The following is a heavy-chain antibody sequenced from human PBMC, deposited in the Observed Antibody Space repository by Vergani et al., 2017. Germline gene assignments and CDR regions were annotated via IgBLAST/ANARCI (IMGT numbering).Heavy chain of an antibody. J-gene: IGHJ5*02. D-gene: IGHD3/OR15-3a*01. CDR1: GASFRSYY. CDR3: TKASQTYDHVWTRSPWDWFDP. Sequence: QVQLQESGPGLVKPSETLSLTCTVSGASFRSYYWSWIRQSPGNGLEWIGSTYYSGATTYNPSLKSRVSISVATSKNQFSLKLNSVTAADTAVYYCTKASQTYDHVWTRSPWDWFDPWGQGVLVTVSS. V-gene: IGHV4-59*01. CDR2: TYYSGAT.